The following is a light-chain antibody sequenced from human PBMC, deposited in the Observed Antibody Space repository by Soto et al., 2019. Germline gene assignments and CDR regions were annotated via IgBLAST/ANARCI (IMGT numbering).Light chain of an antibody. CDR2: TTS. CDR3: LQANRFPIT. Sequence: DIQMTQSPSFVSASVGDRVTVTCRASQDISSWLAWYQQKPGKAPKLLIYTTSTLGSGVPSRFSGSRSGTHFTLTISGLQPEDFATYYWLQANRFPITFGQGTRLEIK. J-gene: IGKJ5*01. CDR1: QDISSW. V-gene: IGKV1-12*01.